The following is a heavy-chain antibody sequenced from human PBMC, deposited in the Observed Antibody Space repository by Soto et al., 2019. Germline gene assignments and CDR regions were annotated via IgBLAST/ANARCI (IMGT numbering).Heavy chain of an antibody. CDR1: GGTFSRYA. Sequence: QVQLVQSGAEVKKPGSSVKVSCKASGGTFSRYAISWVRQAPGRGLEWMGGIIPIFGTANYAQKFQGRVTITADESTSTAYMELSSPRSEDTAVYYCARRYRYNGWYGSWGQGTLVTVSS. CDR2: IIPIFGTA. J-gene: IGHJ5*02. CDR3: ARRYRYNGWYGS. D-gene: IGHD6-19*01. V-gene: IGHV1-69*12.